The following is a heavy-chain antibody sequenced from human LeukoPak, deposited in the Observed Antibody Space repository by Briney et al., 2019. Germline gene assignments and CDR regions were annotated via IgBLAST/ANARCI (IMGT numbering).Heavy chain of an antibody. CDR2: ISSSSSYI. V-gene: IGHV3-21*01. CDR1: GFTFTTYA. D-gene: IGHD3-10*01. Sequence: GRSLRLSCAASGFTFTTYAFHWVRQAPGKGREWVSAISSSSSYIHYADSVKGRFTISRDNAKNSLYLQMNSLRAEDTAVYYCARGGNYYRPIAFDYWGQGTLVTVSS. CDR3: ARGGNYYRPIAFDY. J-gene: IGHJ4*02.